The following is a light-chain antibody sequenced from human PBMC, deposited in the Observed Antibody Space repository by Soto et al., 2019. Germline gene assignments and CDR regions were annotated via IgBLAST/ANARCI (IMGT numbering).Light chain of an antibody. CDR3: QQAKSFPPT. V-gene: IGKV1D-12*01. Sequence: DIQMTQSPSSVSASVGDRVTITCRASQGISIWLAWYQQKRGKAPKLLIYAASSLQSGVPSRFSGSGSGTDFTLTISSLQPEDSATYYCQQAKSFPPTFGGGTKVEIK. J-gene: IGKJ4*01. CDR2: AAS. CDR1: QGISIW.